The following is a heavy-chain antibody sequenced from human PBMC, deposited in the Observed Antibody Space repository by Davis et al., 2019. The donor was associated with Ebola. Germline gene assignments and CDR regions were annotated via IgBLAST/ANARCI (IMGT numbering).Heavy chain of an antibody. CDR2: ISYDGSNK. D-gene: IGHD3-10*01. CDR1: GFTFSSYG. CDR3: ARERILWFGELLTGYWFDP. J-gene: IGHJ5*02. Sequence: GGSLRLSCAASGFTFSSYGMHWVRQAPGKGLEWVAVISYDGSNKYYADSVKGRFTISRDNSKNTLYLQMNSLRAEDTAVYYCARERILWFGELLTGYWFDPWGQGTLVTVSS. V-gene: IGHV3-30*03.